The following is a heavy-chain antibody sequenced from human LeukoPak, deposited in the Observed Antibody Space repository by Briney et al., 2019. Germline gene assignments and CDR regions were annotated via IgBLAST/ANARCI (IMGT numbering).Heavy chain of an antibody. CDR1: GFTFSAYG. J-gene: IGHJ4*02. Sequence: PGRSLRLSCAASGFTFSAYGMHWVRQAPGKGLEWVAVISYDGSSKDYADSVKGRFSISRDNSKNTLYLQMNSLTVEDTAVYYCARHQYSYGYGYWGQGTLVTVSS. CDR2: ISYDGSSK. D-gene: IGHD5-18*01. CDR3: ARHQYSYGYGY. V-gene: IGHV3-30*03.